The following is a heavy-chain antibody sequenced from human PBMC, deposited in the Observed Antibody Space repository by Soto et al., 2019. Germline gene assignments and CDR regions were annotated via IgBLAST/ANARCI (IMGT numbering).Heavy chain of an antibody. CDR3: AIDLAFDN. Sequence: QVQLVQSGAEEKKPGASVKVSCKASGYIFTSYVMHWVRQAPGQRLEWMGWINAGNGNTKYSQKFRGRVTITRDTSASTPYMQLSSLRSEDTAVYYCAIDLAFDNWGQGTMVTVSS. J-gene: IGHJ3*02. CDR2: INAGNGNT. CDR1: GYIFTSYV. V-gene: IGHV1-3*05.